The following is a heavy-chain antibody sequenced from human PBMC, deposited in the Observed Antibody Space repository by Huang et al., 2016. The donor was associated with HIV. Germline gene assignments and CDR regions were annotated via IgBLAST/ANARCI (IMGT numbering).Heavy chain of an antibody. V-gene: IGHV3-30*18. CDR3: AKDGADEEWDIDY. CDR2: ISYDGSNK. J-gene: IGHJ4*02. Sequence: VQLVESGGGVVQPGRSLRLACAASGFSFSTYGLHWVRQAPGKGLEWVAVISYDGSNKDYAHSVKGRFTISRDTSENKVDLQMNSLRHEDTAVYYCAKDGADEEWDIDYWGQGTLVTVSS. CDR1: GFSFSTYG. D-gene: IGHD1-26*01.